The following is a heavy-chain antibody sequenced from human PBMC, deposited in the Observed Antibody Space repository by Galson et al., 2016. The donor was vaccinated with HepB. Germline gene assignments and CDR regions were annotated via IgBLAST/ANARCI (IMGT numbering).Heavy chain of an antibody. Sequence: SVKVSCKASGYTFTTSGISWVRQAPGQGLEWMGWISTYSGNTKYAQKFQGGLTLTTDSSTTTAYMKLRRLRFDDTALYYCARDGQYRFDSWGQGTLVTVSS. D-gene: IGHD2/OR15-2a*01. CDR2: ISTYSGNT. CDR3: ARDGQYRFDS. J-gene: IGHJ4*02. CDR1: GYTFTTSG. V-gene: IGHV1-18*01.